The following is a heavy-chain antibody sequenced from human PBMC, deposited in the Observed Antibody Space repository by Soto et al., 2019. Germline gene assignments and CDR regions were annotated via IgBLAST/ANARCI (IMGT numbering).Heavy chain of an antibody. Sequence: QVQLVESGGGVVQPGRSLRLSCAASGFTFSSYGMPWVRQAPGKGLEWVAVISYDGSNKYYADSVKGRFTISRDNSKNTLYLQMNSLRAEDTAVYYCAKEGHVDIVATFPPYNWFDPWGQGTLVTVSS. D-gene: IGHD5-12*01. CDR2: ISYDGSNK. J-gene: IGHJ5*02. CDR3: AKEGHVDIVATFPPYNWFDP. V-gene: IGHV3-30*18. CDR1: GFTFSSYG.